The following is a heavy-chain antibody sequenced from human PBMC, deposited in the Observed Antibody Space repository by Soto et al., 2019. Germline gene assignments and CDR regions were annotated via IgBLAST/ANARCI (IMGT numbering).Heavy chain of an antibody. CDR2: IKSVTDGGTA. J-gene: IGHJ4*02. D-gene: IGHD5-12*01. V-gene: IGHV3-15*07. Sequence: EVQLVESGGDLVKPGESLRLSCAASGFTFNNAWMNWVRQAPGKGLEWVGRIKSVTDGGTAEYTAPVKGRFTISRDDSKNTLYLQMNSLKTEDTAVYYCTRERDGSPNYWGQGTLVTVSS. CDR1: GFTFNNAW. CDR3: TRERDGSPNY.